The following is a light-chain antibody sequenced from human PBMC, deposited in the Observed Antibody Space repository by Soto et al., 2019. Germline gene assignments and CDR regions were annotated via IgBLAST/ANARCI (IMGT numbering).Light chain of an antibody. V-gene: IGKV2-30*01. CDR1: QSLVYSDGNTY. CDR3: VQVARWPYT. Sequence: DIVMTQSPLSLPVTLGQPASISCRSSQSLVYSDGNTYLTWLQQRPGQSPRRLIYTISNRDSGVPDRFNASGSGTDFTLTSSGVEAEDVGVYYCVQVARWPYTFGQGTKLEIK. CDR2: TIS. J-gene: IGKJ2*01.